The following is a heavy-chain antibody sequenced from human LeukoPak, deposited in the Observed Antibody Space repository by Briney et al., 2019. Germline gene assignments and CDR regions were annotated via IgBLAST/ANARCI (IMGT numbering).Heavy chain of an antibody. CDR3: AKELKAYSSSWSTFPLDY. CDR1: GFTFSSYG. CDR2: IWYGGSNK. D-gene: IGHD6-13*01. Sequence: PGRSLRLSCAASGFTFSSYGMHWVRRAPGKGLEWVAVIWYGGSNKYYADSVKGRFTISRDNSKNTLYLQMNSLRAEDTAVYYCAKELKAYSSSWSTFPLDYWGQGTLVTVSS. J-gene: IGHJ4*02. V-gene: IGHV3-33*06.